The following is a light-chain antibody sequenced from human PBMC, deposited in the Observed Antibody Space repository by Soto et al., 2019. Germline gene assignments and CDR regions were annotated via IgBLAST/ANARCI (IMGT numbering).Light chain of an antibody. V-gene: IGLV2-8*01. CDR3: SSYAGNSNYV. CDR2: DVT. J-gene: IGLJ1*01. Sequence: QSVLTQPPSSSVSPGQSVTISFTGTSSDVGAYKFVSCYQQNPGKAPKLIIYDVTKRPTGVPDRFSGSKSGNTASLTVSGLQAEDEADYYCSSYAGNSNYVFGSGTKV. CDR1: SSDVGAYKF.